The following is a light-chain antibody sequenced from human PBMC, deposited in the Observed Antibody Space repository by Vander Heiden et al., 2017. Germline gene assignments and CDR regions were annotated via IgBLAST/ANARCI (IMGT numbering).Light chain of an antibody. CDR2: DVN. V-gene: IGLV2-18*02. J-gene: IGLJ3*02. CDR1: SSDIGPYNH. Sequence: SALTQPPSVSWSPGQSVTISCTGSSSDIGPYNHVSWYQQPPRTAPKAMMYDVNNRPSGVPDRFSGSKSGNTASLTISGLQAEDEADYYCSSYTTSSTWVFGGGTKLTVL. CDR3: SSYTTSSTWV.